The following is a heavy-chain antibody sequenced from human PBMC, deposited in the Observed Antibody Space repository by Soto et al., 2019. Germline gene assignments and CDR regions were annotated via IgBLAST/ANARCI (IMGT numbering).Heavy chain of an antibody. D-gene: IGHD6-19*01. J-gene: IGHJ6*03. Sequence: GGSLRLSCAASGFTFSSYAMTWVRQAPGKGLEWASAISGSGASTYYADSVKGRFTISRDNSKNRLYLQMNSLRAEDTAVYYCAKDGRGSGWSKNYYYYMDVWGKGTTVTVSS. CDR1: GFTFSSYA. CDR2: ISGSGAST. V-gene: IGHV3-23*01. CDR3: AKDGRGSGWSKNYYYYMDV.